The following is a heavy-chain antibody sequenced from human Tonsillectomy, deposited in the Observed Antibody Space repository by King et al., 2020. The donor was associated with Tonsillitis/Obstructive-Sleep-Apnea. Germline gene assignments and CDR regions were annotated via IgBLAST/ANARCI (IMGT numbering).Heavy chain of an antibody. V-gene: IGHV1-69*01. J-gene: IGHJ3*02. CDR2: IIPIFGTV. Sequence: QLVQSGAEVKKPGSSVKVSCKASGGTFSSYAISWVRQAPGQGLECLGGIIPIFGTVHDAQKFQGRVTITADESTSTAYMGLSSLRSEETAVYYCASAPRPAAHDAFDIWGQGTMVTVSS. CDR3: ASAPRPAAHDAFDI. CDR1: GGTFSSYA. D-gene: IGHD2-2*01.